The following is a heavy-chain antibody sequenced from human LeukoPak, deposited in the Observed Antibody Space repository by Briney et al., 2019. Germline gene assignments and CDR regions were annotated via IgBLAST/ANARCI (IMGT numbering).Heavy chain of an antibody. CDR1: GGSISSYY. J-gene: IGHJ6*02. CDR2: IYYSGST. V-gene: IGHV4-59*01. CDR3: ARAQRSYYYYGMDV. Sequence: SETLSLTCPGSGGSISSYYWSWIRQPPGKERAWIGYIYYSGSTNYNPSLKSRVTISVDTSKNQFSLKLSSVTAADTAVYYCARAQRSYYYYGMDVWGQGTTVTVSS.